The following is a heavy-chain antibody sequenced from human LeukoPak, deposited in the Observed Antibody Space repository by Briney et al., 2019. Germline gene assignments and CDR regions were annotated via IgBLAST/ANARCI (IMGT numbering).Heavy chain of an antibody. CDR2: IYPGDSDT. V-gene: IGHV5-51*01. CDR3: ASHPPFMITFGGVIVPPDF. Sequence: GESLKISCKASGYTFTNNWIGWVRQMPGKGLEWMGIIYPGDSDTRYNPSFQGQVTISVDKSISTTYLQWSSLKASDTAIYYCASHPPFMITFGGVIVPPDFWGQGTLVTVSS. J-gene: IGHJ4*02. D-gene: IGHD3-16*02. CDR1: GYTFTNNW.